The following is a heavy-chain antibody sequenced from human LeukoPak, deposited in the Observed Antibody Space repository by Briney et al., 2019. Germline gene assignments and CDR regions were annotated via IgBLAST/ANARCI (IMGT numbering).Heavy chain of an antibody. J-gene: IGHJ3*02. Sequence: GGSLRLSCAASGFTFSSYAMNWVRQAPGKGLEWVSSISSSSSYIYYADSVKGRFTISRDNAKNSLYLQMNSLRAEDTAVYYCARGSRDDAFDIWGQGTMVTVSS. CDR3: ARGSRDDAFDI. V-gene: IGHV3-21*01. CDR1: GFTFSSYA. CDR2: ISSSSSYI. D-gene: IGHD3-10*01.